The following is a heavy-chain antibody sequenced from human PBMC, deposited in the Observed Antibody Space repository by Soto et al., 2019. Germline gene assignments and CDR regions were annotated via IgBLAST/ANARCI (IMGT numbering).Heavy chain of an antibody. J-gene: IGHJ6*02. CDR3: ARMRDVPYYYYGMHV. V-gene: IGHV3-7*01. CDR2: IGQDGTVK. D-gene: IGHD6-6*01. Sequence: SCAASGFSFSTYWMTWVRQSTGQGLEWLANIGQDGTVKHYADSVKGRFTMTTDTSTTTAYMELRSLRSDDTAVYYCARMRDVPYYYYGMHVWGQGTTVTVS. CDR1: GFSFSTYW.